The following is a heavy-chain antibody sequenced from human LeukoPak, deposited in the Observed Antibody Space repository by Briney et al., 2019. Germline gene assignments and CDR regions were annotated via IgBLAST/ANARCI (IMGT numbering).Heavy chain of an antibody. J-gene: IGHJ4*02. CDR2: IYYSGST. D-gene: IGHD6-19*01. V-gene: IGHV4-30-4*01. Sequence: SETLSLTCTVSGGSISSGDYYWSWIRQPPGKGLEWIGYIYYSGSTYYNSSLKSRVTISVDTSKNQFSLKLSSVTAADTAVYYCAREIAVAGSYYFDYWGQGTLVTVSS. CDR3: AREIAVAGSYYFDY. CDR1: GGSISSGDYY.